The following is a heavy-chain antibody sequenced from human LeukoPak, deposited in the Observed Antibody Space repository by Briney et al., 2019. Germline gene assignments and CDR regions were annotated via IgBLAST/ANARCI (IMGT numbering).Heavy chain of an antibody. Sequence: SETLSLTCTVSGGSISSGGYYWSWIRQHPGKGLEWIGYIYYSGSTYYNPSLKSRVTISVDTSKNQFSLKLGSVTAADTAVYYCARGVRNLDAFDIWGQGTMVTVSS. CDR3: ARGVRNLDAFDI. CDR1: GGSISSGGYY. CDR2: IYYSGST. D-gene: IGHD3-10*01. J-gene: IGHJ3*02. V-gene: IGHV4-31*03.